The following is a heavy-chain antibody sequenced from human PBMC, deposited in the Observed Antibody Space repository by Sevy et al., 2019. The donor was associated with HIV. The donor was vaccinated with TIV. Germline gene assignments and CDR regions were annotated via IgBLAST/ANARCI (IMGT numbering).Heavy chain of an antibody. Sequence: GGSLRLSCAASGFTFSSYRMNWVRQAPGKGLEWVSSISSSSSYIYYADSVKGRFTISRDNAKKSLYLQMNSLRAEDTAAYYCARVARGVLRGDAFDIWGQGTMVTVSS. J-gene: IGHJ3*02. CDR1: GFTFSSYR. CDR3: ARVARGVLRGDAFDI. CDR2: ISSSSSYI. D-gene: IGHD3-10*01. V-gene: IGHV3-21*01.